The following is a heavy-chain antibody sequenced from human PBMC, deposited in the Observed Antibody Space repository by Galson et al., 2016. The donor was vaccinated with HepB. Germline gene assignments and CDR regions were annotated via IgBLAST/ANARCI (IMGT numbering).Heavy chain of an antibody. CDR3: ASSHIITYFDH. J-gene: IGHJ4*02. CDR1: GFTFSNYW. D-gene: IGHD1-14*01. V-gene: IGHV3-7*02. Sequence: SLRLSCAASGFTFSNYWMSWVRQAQGKGLEWVANINQDGSAKYYVDSLKDRFTISRDNAENSLYLQMNSLRAEDSAVYYCASSHIITYFDHWGQGTLLTVSS. CDR2: INQDGSAK.